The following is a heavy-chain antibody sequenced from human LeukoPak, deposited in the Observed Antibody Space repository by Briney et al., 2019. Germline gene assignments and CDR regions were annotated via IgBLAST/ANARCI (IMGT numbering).Heavy chain of an antibody. V-gene: IGHV3-21*05. CDR3: ARDLMGWDLHYFDY. J-gene: IGHJ4*02. CDR2: ISSSSSYI. CDR1: GFTFSGYS. D-gene: IGHD1-26*01. Sequence: PGGSLRLSCAASGFTFSGYSMNWVRQAPGKGLEWVSYISSSSSYIYYADSVKGRVTISRDKAKNSLYLQMHSLSAEDTAVYYCARDLMGWDLHYFDYWGQGTLVTVSS.